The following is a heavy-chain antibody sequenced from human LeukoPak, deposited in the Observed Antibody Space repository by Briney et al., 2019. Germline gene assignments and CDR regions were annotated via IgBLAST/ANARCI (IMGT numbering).Heavy chain of an antibody. CDR2: ISGSGGGT. CDR3: ARDLTGYPYYGMDV. Sequence: GGSLRLSCAASGFTFSSHVVNWVRQAPGKGLEWVSGISGSGGGTYYADSVKGRFTISRDNSKNTMYLQMNSLRAEDTAVYYCARDLTGYPYYGMDVWGQGTTVTVSS. D-gene: IGHD3-9*01. CDR1: GFTFSSHV. J-gene: IGHJ6*02. V-gene: IGHV3-23*01.